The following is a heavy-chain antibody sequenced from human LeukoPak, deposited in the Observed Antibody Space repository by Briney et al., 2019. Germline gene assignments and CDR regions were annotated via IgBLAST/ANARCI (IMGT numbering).Heavy chain of an antibody. V-gene: IGHV3-48*01. CDR3: ARDFDYSSFDY. CDR2: ISSSSSTI. D-gene: IGHD4-11*01. Sequence: GGSLRLSCAASGFTFSSYSMNWVRHAPGKGLEWVSYISSSSSTIYYADSVKGRFTISRDNAKNSLYLQMNSLRAEDTAVYYCARDFDYSSFDYWGQGTLVTVSS. CDR1: GFTFSSYS. J-gene: IGHJ4*02.